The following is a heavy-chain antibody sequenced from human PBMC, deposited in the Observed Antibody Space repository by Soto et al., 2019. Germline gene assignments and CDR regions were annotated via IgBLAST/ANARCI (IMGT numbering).Heavy chain of an antibody. J-gene: IGHJ6*02. V-gene: IGHV3-11*01. CDR3: ARGALDSSGYYYYYGMDV. Sequence: GGSLRLSCAASGFTFSDYYMSWIRQAPGKGLEWVSYISSSGSTIYYADSVKGRFTISRDNAKNSLYLQMNSLRAEDTAVYYCARGALDSSGYYYYYGMDVWGQGTTVTVSS. D-gene: IGHD3-22*01. CDR1: GFTFSDYY. CDR2: ISSSGSTI.